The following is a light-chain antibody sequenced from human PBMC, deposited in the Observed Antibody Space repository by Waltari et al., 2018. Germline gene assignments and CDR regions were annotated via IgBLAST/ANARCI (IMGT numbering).Light chain of an antibody. CDR3: CSYAGSATPVL. V-gene: IGLV2-23*02. CDR1: SSDVGDYKY. Sequence: QSALTQAASVSGSPGQSITIPGAGTSSDVGDYKYVPWYQQHPGKAPKLMIYDVTKRPSGVSNRFSGSKSASTASLTISGLQAEDEADYYCCSYAGSATPVLFGGGTKLTVL. CDR2: DVT. J-gene: IGLJ2*01.